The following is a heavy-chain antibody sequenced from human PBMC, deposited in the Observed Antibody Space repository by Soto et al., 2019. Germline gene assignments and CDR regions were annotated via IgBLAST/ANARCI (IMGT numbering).Heavy chain of an antibody. J-gene: IGHJ4*02. D-gene: IGHD6-19*01. V-gene: IGHV1-24*01. CDR2: FDPEDGET. Sequence: ASVKVSCKVSGYALTELSMHWLLQAPGKGLEWMGGFDPEDGETIYAQKFQGRVTMTEDTSTDTAYMELSSLRSEDTAVYYCALTYSSGWYFDYWGQGTLVTVSS. CDR1: GYALTELS. CDR3: ALTYSSGWYFDY.